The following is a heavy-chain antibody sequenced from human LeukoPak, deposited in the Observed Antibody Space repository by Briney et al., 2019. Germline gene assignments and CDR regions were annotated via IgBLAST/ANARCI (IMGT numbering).Heavy chain of an antibody. D-gene: IGHD6-13*01. CDR3: ARPGVMGGSSWPFDY. CDR2: IGYSTTYI. Sequence: PGGSLRLSCAASGFTFSSYWMNWVRQAPGKGLEWVSSIGYSTTYIHYADSVKGRFTISRDNAKNSLYLQMNSLRVEDTAVYYCARPGVMGGSSWPFDYWGQGTLVTVSS. V-gene: IGHV3-21*01. J-gene: IGHJ4*02. CDR1: GFTFSSYW.